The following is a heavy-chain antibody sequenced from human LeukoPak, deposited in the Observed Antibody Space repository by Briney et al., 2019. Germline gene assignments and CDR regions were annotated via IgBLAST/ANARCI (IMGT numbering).Heavy chain of an antibody. D-gene: IGHD3-22*01. J-gene: IGHJ4*02. Sequence: ASVKVSCKASGGTFSNYAINWVRQAPGPGLEWMGGIIPIFGTANYAQKFQGRATITADESTSTVYMELNSLKSEDTAVYYCARGWDYDSGGRPTAYVYWGQGTLVTVSS. CDR3: ARGWDYDSGGRPTAYVY. CDR2: IIPIFGTA. CDR1: GGTFSNYA. V-gene: IGHV1-69*13.